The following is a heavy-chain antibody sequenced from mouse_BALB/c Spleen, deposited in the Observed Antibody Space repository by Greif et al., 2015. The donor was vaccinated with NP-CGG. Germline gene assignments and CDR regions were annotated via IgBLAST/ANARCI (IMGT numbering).Heavy chain of an antibody. D-gene: IGHD1-1*01. CDR1: GFSLTSYG. CDR2: IWRGGST. CDR3: AKNFDYYGSSYGYFDV. J-gene: IGHJ1*01. V-gene: IGHV2-5-1*01. Sequence: QVQLKESGPSLVQPSQSLSITCTVSGFSLTSYGVHWVRQSPGKGLEWLGVIWRGGSTDYNAAFMSRLSITKDNSKSQVFFKMNSLQADDTAIYYCAKNFDYYGSSYGYFDVWGAGTTVTVSS.